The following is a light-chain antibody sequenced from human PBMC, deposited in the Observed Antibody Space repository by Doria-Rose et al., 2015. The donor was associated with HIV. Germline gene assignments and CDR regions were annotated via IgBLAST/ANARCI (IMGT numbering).Light chain of an antibody. CDR3: QQYYDTPS. Sequence: DIRVTQSPESLGMSLGGRATLNCKSNQSLLYTSKNYLAWYQQKPGQPPKLLIYWASTRHSGVPARFSVSGSGTDFTLTISSLEAEDVAVYYCQQYYDTPSFGPGTTVDVK. CDR1: QSLLYTSKNY. J-gene: IGKJ3*01. V-gene: IGKV4-1*01. CDR2: WAS.